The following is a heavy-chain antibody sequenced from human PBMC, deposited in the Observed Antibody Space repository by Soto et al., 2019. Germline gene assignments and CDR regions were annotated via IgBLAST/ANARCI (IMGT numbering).Heavy chain of an antibody. CDR3: ARDSRYCTAGGCSIMRDAFDV. V-gene: IGHV4-4*02. CDR2: MYHSGAT. CDR1: RFSVTNNKY. Sequence: QAQLQESGPGLVRPSGTLSLTCTVSRFSVTNNKYWNWVRQSPGKALEWIGEMYHSGATYYNPSLSGRASISMDKSKNQISLNLTSVPAADTAVYYCARDSRYCTAGGCSIMRDAFDVWGQATLVTVSS. J-gene: IGHJ3*01. D-gene: IGHD2-8*02.